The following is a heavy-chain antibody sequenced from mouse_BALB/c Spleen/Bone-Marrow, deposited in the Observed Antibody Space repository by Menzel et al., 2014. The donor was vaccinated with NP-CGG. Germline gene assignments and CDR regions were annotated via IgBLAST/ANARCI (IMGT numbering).Heavy chain of an antibody. V-gene: IGHV5-6-3*01. CDR2: INSNGGST. CDR1: GFTFSSYG. Sequence: EVKLEESGGGLVQPGGSLKLSCAASGFTFSSYGMSWVRQTPDKRLELVATINSNGGSTYYPDSVKGRFTISRDNAKNTLYLQMSSLKSEDTAMYYCARDYYGSSYAMDYWGQGTSVTVSS. J-gene: IGHJ4*01. CDR3: ARDYYGSSYAMDY. D-gene: IGHD1-1*01.